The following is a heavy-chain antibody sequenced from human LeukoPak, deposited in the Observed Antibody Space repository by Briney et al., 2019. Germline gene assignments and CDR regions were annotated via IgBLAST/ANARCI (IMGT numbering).Heavy chain of an antibody. CDR2: ISAYNGNT. CDR1: GYTLTELS. V-gene: IGHV1-18*01. J-gene: IGHJ4*02. Sequence: ASVKVSCKVSGYTLTELSMHWVRQAPGQGLEWMGWISAYNGNTNYAQKLQGRVTMTTDTSTSTAYMELRSLRSDDTAVYYCARESTEVDYWGQGTLVTVSS. CDR3: ARESTEVDY.